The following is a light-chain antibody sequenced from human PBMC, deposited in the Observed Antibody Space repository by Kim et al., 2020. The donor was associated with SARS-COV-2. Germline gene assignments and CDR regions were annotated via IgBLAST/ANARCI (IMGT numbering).Light chain of an antibody. J-gene: IGKJ1*01. CDR2: DAS. CDR3: QQYDSYPWT. CDR1: QSISSW. Sequence: ASVGDRVTITCRASQSISSWLAWYQQKPGKAPKLLIYDASSLESGVPSRFSGSGSGTEFTLTISSLQTDDFATYYCQQYDSYPWTFGQGTKVDIK. V-gene: IGKV1-5*01.